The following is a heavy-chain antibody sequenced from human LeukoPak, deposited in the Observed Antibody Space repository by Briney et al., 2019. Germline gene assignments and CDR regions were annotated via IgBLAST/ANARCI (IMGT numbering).Heavy chain of an antibody. V-gene: IGHV3-11*04. CDR3: ARDRRYEYYFDY. J-gene: IGHJ4*02. CDR1: GFTFSDYY. D-gene: IGHD2-2*01. CDR2: ISSSGSTI. Sequence: PGGSLRLSCAASGFTFSDYYMSWIRQAPGKGLEWVSYISSSGSTIYYADSVKGRFTISRDNAKNSLYLQMNSLRAEDTAAYYCARDRRYEYYFDYWGQGTLVTVSS.